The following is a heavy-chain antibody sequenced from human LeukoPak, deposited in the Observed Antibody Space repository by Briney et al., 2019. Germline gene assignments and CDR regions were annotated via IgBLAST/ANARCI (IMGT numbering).Heavy chain of an antibody. D-gene: IGHD5-18*01. V-gene: IGHV4-30-2*01. CDR3: ARCASRGAAHSYGY. J-gene: IGHJ4*02. CDR1: GGSISSGGYY. Sequence: SETLSLTCTVSGGSISSGGYYWSWIRQPPGKGLEWIGYIYHSGSTYYNPSLKSRVTISVDRSKNQFSLKLSSVTAADPAVYYCARCASRGAAHSYGYWGQGTLVTVSS. CDR2: IYHSGST.